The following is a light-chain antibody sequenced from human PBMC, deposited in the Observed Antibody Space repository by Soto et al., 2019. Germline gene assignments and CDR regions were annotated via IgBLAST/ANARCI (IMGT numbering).Light chain of an antibody. CDR2: DDG. CDR3: HVWDSSSDQYV. CDR1: NIESKS. Sequence: SYEVTQPPSVSVAPGQTARIPCGGNNIESKSVHWYQQKPGQPPVLVVYDDGDRPSGIPERFSGSNSGNTATLTISRVEAGDEADYYCHVWDSSSDQYVFGTGTKVTVL. V-gene: IGLV3-21*02. J-gene: IGLJ1*01.